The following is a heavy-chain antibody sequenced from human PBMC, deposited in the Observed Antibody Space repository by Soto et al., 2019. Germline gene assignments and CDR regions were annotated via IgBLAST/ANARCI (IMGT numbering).Heavy chain of an antibody. J-gene: IGHJ4*02. CDR3: ARASGGYSWSYRFDY. Sequence: QVQLVQSGAEVKKPGASVKVSCKASGYSFTSYAMHWVRQAPGQRLEWMGWINAGNGNTKYSQKFQGRVTITRDTSASTAYMELSSLTSEDTAVYYCARASGGYSWSYRFDYWGQGTLVTVSS. CDR2: INAGNGNT. CDR1: GYSFTSYA. V-gene: IGHV1-3*01. D-gene: IGHD1-26*01.